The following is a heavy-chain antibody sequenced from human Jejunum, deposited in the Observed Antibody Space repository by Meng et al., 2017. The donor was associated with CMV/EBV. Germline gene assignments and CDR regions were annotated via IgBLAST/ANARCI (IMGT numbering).Heavy chain of an antibody. V-gene: IGHV4-30-4*08. Sequence: ISNADYYWNGIRQSPGKGLEWIGYIYYSGSAYYTPSLKSRLNMSVDTSKNQFSLHLSSVTAADTAVYYCARAYAYYYDSSVYYFDYWGQGALVTVSS. D-gene: IGHD3-22*01. CDR2: IYYSGSA. J-gene: IGHJ4*02. CDR3: ARAYAYYYDSSVYYFDY. CDR1: ISNADYY.